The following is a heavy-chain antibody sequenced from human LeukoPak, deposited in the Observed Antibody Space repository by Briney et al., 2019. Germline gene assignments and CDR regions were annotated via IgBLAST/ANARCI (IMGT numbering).Heavy chain of an antibody. J-gene: IGHJ6*02. CDR1: GFTFSSYA. Sequence: PGGSLRLSCAASGFTFSSYATHWVRQAPGKGLEGVAVISYDGSNKYYADSVKGRFTISRDNSKNTLYLQMNSLRAEDTAVYYCANSLRTYYDFWSGYYGYYGMDVWGRGTTVTVSS. CDR2: ISYDGSNK. V-gene: IGHV3-30*04. CDR3: ANSLRTYYDFWSGYYGYYGMDV. D-gene: IGHD3-3*01.